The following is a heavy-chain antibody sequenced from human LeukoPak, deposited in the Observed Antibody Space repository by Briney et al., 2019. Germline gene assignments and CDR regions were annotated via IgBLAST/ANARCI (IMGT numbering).Heavy chain of an antibody. CDR3: ARVKGTDFWSGYPYYYYYMDV. Sequence: SETLSLTCTVSGGSISSYYWSWIRQPPGKGLEWIGYIYYSGSTNYNPSLKSRVTISVDTSKNQFSLKLSSVTAADTAVYYCARVKGTDFWSGYPYYYYYMDVWGKGTTVTVSS. V-gene: IGHV4-59*01. CDR1: GGSISSYY. CDR2: IYYSGST. J-gene: IGHJ6*03. D-gene: IGHD3-3*01.